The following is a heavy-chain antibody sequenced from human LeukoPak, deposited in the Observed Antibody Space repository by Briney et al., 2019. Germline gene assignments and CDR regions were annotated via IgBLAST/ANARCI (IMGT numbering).Heavy chain of an antibody. Sequence: GGSLRLSCAASGFTFSSYAMSWVRQAPGRGLEWVSAISGSGGSTYYADSVKGRFTISRDNAKNSLYLQMNSLRAEDTAVYYCASQWNEYSSSSGWGQGTLVTVSS. V-gene: IGHV3-23*01. J-gene: IGHJ4*02. CDR3: ASQWNEYSSSSG. CDR2: ISGSGGST. CDR1: GFTFSSYA. D-gene: IGHD6-6*01.